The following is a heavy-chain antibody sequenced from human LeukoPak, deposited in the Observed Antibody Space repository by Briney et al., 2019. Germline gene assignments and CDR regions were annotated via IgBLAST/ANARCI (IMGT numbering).Heavy chain of an antibody. J-gene: IGHJ4*02. Sequence: GGSLRLSCAAAGFTFDAYAFHWVRQAPGKGLEWVSLISWDGGTIYYADSVRGRFTISRDNSKNSLYLRMNSLRAEDTALYYCAKGSGGAYYNYFEDWGQGTLVSVAS. CDR1: GFTFDAYA. CDR2: ISWDGGTI. CDR3: AKGSGGAYYNYFED. D-gene: IGHD1-26*01. V-gene: IGHV3-43D*03.